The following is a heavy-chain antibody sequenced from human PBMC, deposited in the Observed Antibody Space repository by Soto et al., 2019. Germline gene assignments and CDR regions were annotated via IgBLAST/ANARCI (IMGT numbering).Heavy chain of an antibody. Sequence: QVQLVQSGAEVKKPGSSVKVSCKASGGTFSSYAISWVRQAPGQGLEWMGGIIPTFGTANYAQKFQGRVTITADESTSTAYMELSSLRSEDTAVYYCARERYYYDSSGYSWMPYWGQGTLVTVSS. J-gene: IGHJ4*02. CDR1: GGTFSSYA. V-gene: IGHV1-69*01. D-gene: IGHD3-22*01. CDR2: IIPTFGTA. CDR3: ARERYYYDSSGYSWMPY.